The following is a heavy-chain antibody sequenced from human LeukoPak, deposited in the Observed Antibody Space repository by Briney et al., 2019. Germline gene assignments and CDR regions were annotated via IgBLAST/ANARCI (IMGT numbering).Heavy chain of an antibody. Sequence: GGSLRLSCAASGFTFSSYSMNWVRQAPGKGLEWVSSISSSSSYIYYADSVKGRFTISRDNAKNSLYLQMNSLRAEDTAVYYCARGNVADYYDSSGYPPVYFDYWGQETLVTVSS. CDR2: ISSSSSYI. CDR1: GFTFSSYS. CDR3: ARGNVADYYDSSGYPPVYFDY. V-gene: IGHV3-21*01. D-gene: IGHD3-22*01. J-gene: IGHJ4*02.